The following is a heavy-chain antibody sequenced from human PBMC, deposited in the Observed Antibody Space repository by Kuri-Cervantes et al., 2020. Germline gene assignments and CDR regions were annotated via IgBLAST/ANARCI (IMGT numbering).Heavy chain of an antibody. Sequence: GESLKISCAASGFTFSSYGMHWVRQAPGKGLEWVAVISYDGSNKYYADSVKGRFTISRDNAKNSLYLQMNSLRAEDTALYYCAKEELCSGGSCYVDYWGQGTLVTVSS. CDR3: AKEELCSGGSCYVDY. J-gene: IGHJ4*02. CDR1: GFTFSSYG. CDR2: ISYDGSNK. D-gene: IGHD2-15*01. V-gene: IGHV3-30*19.